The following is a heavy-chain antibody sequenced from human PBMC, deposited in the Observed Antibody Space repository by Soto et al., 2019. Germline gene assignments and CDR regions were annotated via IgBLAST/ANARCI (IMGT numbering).Heavy chain of an antibody. CDR2: IRSKAYGGTT. V-gene: IGHV3-49*03. CDR1: GFPFGDYA. CDR3: TRDTSYDYGMDV. J-gene: IGHJ6*02. Sequence: PGGSLRLSCTGSGFPFGDYAMSLFRQSPGKGLEWVGFIRSKAYGGTTEYAASVKGRFTISRDDSKSIAYLQMNSLKTEDTAVYYCTRDTSYDYGMDVWGQGTTVTVSS. D-gene: IGHD1-26*01.